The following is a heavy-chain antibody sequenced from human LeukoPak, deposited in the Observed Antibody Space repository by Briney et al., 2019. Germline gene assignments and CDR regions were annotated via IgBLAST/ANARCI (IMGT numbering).Heavy chain of an antibody. V-gene: IGHV4-59*01. CDR3: ARGPSLFDY. Sequence: PSETLSLTCTVSDYSISNYYWSWIRQPPGKGLEWIGSIYYSGSTYYNPSLKSRVTISVDTSKKQFSLKLSSVTAVDTAVYHCARGPSLFDYWGQGTLVTVSS. CDR1: DYSISNYY. CDR2: IYYSGST. J-gene: IGHJ4*02.